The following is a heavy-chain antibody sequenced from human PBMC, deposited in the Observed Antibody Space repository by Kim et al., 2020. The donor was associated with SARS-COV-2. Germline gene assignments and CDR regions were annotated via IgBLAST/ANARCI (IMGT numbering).Heavy chain of an antibody. J-gene: IGHJ4*02. Sequence: SLKRRVTISVDTSKNQFSLRLSSVTAADTAVYYCARGPYCSSTSCYPFDYWGQGTLVTVSS. CDR3: ARGPYCSSTSCYPFDY. V-gene: IGHV4-34*13. D-gene: IGHD2-2*01.